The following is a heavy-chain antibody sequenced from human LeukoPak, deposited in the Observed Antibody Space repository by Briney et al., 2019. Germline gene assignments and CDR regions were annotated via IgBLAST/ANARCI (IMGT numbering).Heavy chain of an antibody. Sequence: ASVKVSCKASGYTFTGYYMHWVRQAPGQGLEWMGWINPNSGGTNYAQKFQGRVTMTRDTSISTAYMELNRLRSDDTAVYYCARDPGGSYTIDYWGQGTLVTVSS. CDR2: INPNSGGT. V-gene: IGHV1-2*02. CDR3: ARDPGGSYTIDY. CDR1: GYTFTGYY. D-gene: IGHD1-26*01. J-gene: IGHJ4*02.